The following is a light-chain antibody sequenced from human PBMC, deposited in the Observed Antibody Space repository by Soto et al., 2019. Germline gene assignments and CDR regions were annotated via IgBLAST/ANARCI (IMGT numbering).Light chain of an antibody. CDR1: QSITTF. J-gene: IGKJ4*01. CDR2: AAS. CDR3: QQSYSTPLT. Sequence: DIQLSQSPSSLSASVGDRVTITCRASQSITTFLNWYQQKPGNAPYLLIYAASTLQSAVPSRFSGSGSGTDFTLTISSLQPEDFATYYCQQSYSTPLTFGGGTKVEIK. V-gene: IGKV1-39*01.